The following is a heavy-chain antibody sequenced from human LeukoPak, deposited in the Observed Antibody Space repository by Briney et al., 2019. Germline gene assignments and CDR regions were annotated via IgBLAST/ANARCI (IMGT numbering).Heavy chain of an antibody. J-gene: IGHJ3*02. CDR1: GFTFDDYT. CDR2: ISWDGGST. V-gene: IGHV3-43*01. CDR3: AKDVHIVATGFGAFDI. D-gene: IGHD5-12*01. Sequence: GGSLRLSCAASGFTFDDYTMHWVRQAPGKGLEWVSLISWDGGSTYYADSVKGRFTISRDNSKNSLYPQMNSLRTEDTALYYCAKDVHIVATGFGAFDIWGQGTMVTVPS.